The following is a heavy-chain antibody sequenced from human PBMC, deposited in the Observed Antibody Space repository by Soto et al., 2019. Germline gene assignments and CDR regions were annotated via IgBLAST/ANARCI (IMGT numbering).Heavy chain of an antibody. Sequence: GGSLRLSCAASGFTFSSYEMNWVRQAPGKGLEWVSYISSSGSTIYYADSVKGRFTISRDNAKNSLYLQMNSLRAEDTAVYYCARDEDYYDSSGYYSLWGQGTLVTVYS. V-gene: IGHV3-48*03. CDR2: ISSSGSTI. D-gene: IGHD3-22*01. CDR3: ARDEDYYDSSGYYSL. J-gene: IGHJ4*02. CDR1: GFTFSSYE.